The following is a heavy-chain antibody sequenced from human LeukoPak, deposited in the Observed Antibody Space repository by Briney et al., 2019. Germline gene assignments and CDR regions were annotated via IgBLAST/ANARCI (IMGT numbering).Heavy chain of an antibody. J-gene: IGHJ6*03. V-gene: IGHV1-69*05. CDR3: ARGEADLGIGYYYYMDV. Sequence: EASVKVSCKASGGTFSSYAISWVRQAPGQGLEWMGGIIPIFGTANYAQKFQGRVTITTDESTSTAYMELSSLRSEDSAAYYCARGEADLGIGYYYYMDVWGKGTTVTVSS. CDR2: IIPIFGTA. D-gene: IGHD7-27*01. CDR1: GGTFSSYA.